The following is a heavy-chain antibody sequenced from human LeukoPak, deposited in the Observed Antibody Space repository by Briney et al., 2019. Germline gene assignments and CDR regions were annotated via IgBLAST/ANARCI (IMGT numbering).Heavy chain of an antibody. CDR1: GYTFTGYY. CDR2: INPNSGGT. V-gene: IGHV1-2*02. Sequence: VASVKVSCKASGYTFTGYYVHWVRQAPGQGLEWMGWINPNSGGTNYAQKFQGRVTMTRDTSISTAYMELTRLRSDDTAVYYCARGSSYRSDHWGQGPLVTVSS. J-gene: IGHJ4*02. CDR3: ARGSSYRSDH. D-gene: IGHD1-26*01.